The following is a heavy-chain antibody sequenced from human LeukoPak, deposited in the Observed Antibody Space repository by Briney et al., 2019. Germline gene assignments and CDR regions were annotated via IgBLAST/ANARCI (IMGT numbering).Heavy chain of an antibody. D-gene: IGHD1-26*01. CDR1: GYTFTSYY. CDR3: ARGPFGHSGCYSLPDY. CDR2: INPSGGST. Sequence: ASVKVSCKASGYTFTSYYMHWVRQAPGQGLEWMGIINPSGGSTSYAQKFQGRVTMTRDTSTSTVYMELSSLRSEDTAVYYCARGPFGHSGCYSLPDYWGQGTLVTVSS. J-gene: IGHJ4*02. V-gene: IGHV1-46*01.